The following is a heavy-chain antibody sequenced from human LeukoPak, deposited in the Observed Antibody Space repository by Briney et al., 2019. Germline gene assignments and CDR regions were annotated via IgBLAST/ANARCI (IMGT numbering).Heavy chain of an antibody. V-gene: IGHV3-48*04. D-gene: IGHD3-22*01. J-gene: IGHJ4*02. CDR2: ISSSSSTI. CDR1: GFTFSSYS. Sequence: GRSLRLSCAASGFTFSSYSMNWVRQAPGKGLEWVSYISSSSSTIYYADSVKGRFTISRDNAKNSLYLQMNSLRAEDTAVYYCARGAYYYDSSGSTWDYWGQGTLVTVSS. CDR3: ARGAYYYDSSGSTWDY.